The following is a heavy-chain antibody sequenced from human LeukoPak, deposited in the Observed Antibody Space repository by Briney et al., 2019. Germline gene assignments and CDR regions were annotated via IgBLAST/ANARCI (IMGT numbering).Heavy chain of an antibody. D-gene: IGHD2/OR15-2a*01. J-gene: IGHJ3*02. V-gene: IGHV3-30-3*01. CDR2: ISYDGSNK. CDR3: ARPGKYCTSIPCSPNDPFAI. CDR1: GFTFSSYA. Sequence: GGSLRLSCAASGFTFSSYAMHWVRQAPGKGLEWVAVISYDGSNKYNADSVKGRFTISRDNSKNTLYLQMNSLRAEDTAVYYCARPGKYCTSIPCSPNDPFAIWGQGTMVTASS.